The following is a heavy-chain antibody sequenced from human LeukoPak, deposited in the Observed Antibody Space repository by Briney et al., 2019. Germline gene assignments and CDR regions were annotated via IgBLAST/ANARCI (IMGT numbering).Heavy chain of an antibody. V-gene: IGHV3-23*01. CDR3: AKGKASGYYSSFDY. Sequence: GGSLRLSCAASGFTLSSYAMTWVRQAPGRGLEWVSSVDGGGGGTYYADSVKGRFTISRDNSKNTLYLQMNSLRAEDTAVYYCAKGKASGYYSSFDYWGQGTLVTVSS. CDR2: VDGGGGGT. J-gene: IGHJ4*02. D-gene: IGHD3-22*01. CDR1: GFTLSSYA.